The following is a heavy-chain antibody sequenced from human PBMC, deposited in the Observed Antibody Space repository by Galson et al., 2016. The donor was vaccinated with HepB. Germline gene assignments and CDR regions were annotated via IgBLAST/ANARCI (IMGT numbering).Heavy chain of an antibody. CDR3: ARIPFYFGSGIMDF. J-gene: IGHJ4*02. D-gene: IGHD3-10*01. Sequence: SETLSLTCTVSGGSLSSYYWSWIRQPPGKRLEWLGNIYHRGSTDYNSSLKSRLTMSVDTSKNQFSLKLNFVTAADTALYYCARIPFYFGSGIMDFWGQGTPVTVSS. V-gene: IGHV4-59*12. CDR1: GGSLSSYY. CDR2: IYHRGST.